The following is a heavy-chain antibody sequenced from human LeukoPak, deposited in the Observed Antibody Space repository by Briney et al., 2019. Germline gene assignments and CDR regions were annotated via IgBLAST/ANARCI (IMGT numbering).Heavy chain of an antibody. CDR3: ARDNRLLAADY. CDR1: GFTFSSYS. CDR2: ISSSSSYI. D-gene: IGHD2/OR15-2a*01. J-gene: IGHJ4*02. V-gene: IGHV3-21*01. Sequence: GGSLRLSCAASGFTFSSYSMNWVRQAPGKGLEWVSSISSSSSYIYYADSVKGRFTISRDNAKNSLYLQMNSLRAEDTAVCYCARDNRLLAADYWGQGTLVTVSS.